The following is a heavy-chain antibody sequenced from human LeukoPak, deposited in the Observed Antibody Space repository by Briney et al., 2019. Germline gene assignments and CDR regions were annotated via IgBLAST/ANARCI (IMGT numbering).Heavy chain of an antibody. CDR2: IYSAGGI. Sequence: GGSLRLSCAASGFTVSSNYIGWVRQAPGRGLEWVSIIYSAGGIYYADSVRGRFTISRDNSKNTVGLQMNSLTVEDTAVYYCASGGLGTRKYYSDPFHYWGRGTLVTVSS. J-gene: IGHJ4*02. V-gene: IGHV3-53*01. CDR1: GFTVSSNY. CDR3: ASGGLGTRKYYSDPFHY. D-gene: IGHD3-10*01.